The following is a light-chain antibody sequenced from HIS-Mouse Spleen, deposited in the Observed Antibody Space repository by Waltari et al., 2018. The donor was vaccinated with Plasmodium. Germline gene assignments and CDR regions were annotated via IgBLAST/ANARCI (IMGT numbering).Light chain of an antibody. V-gene: IGLV2-11*01. CDR1: SSDVGGYNF. CDR3: CSYAGSYTYV. CDR2: DVS. Sequence: QSALTQPRPVSGSPGPSVTISCPGPSSDVGGYNFVSWYQQPPGKAPKLMIYDVSKRPSGVPDRFSGSKSGNTASLTISGLQAEDEADYYCCSYAGSYTYVFGTGTKVTVL. J-gene: IGLJ1*01.